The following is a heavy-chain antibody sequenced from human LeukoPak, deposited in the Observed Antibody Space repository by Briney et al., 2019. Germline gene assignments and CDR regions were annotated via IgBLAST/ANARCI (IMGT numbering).Heavy chain of an antibody. D-gene: IGHD6-19*01. CDR2: IKQDGSEK. V-gene: IGHV3-7*03. J-gene: IGHJ4*02. CDR1: GFTFSSYW. CDR3: AKGPLTEVAGTTWDY. Sequence: GGSLRLSCAASGFTFSSYWMSWVRQAPGKGLEWVANIKQDGSEKYYVDSVKGRFTISRDNSKNTLYLQMNGLRAEDTAVYYCAKGPLTEVAGTTWDYWGQGTLVTVSS.